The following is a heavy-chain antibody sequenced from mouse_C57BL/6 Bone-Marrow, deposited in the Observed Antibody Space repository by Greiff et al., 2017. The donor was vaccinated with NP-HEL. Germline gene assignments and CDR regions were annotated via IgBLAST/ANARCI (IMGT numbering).Heavy chain of an antibody. CDR2: IDPSDSST. V-gene: IGHV1-50*01. CDR3: ARGNYYGSSSLFAY. CDR1: GYTFTSYW. Sequence: VQLQQSGAELVKPGASVKLSCKASGYTFTSYWMQWVKQRPGQGLEWIGEIDPSDSSTNYNQKFKGKATLTADTSSSTAYMQLSSLTSEDSAVYYCARGNYYGSSSLFAYWGQGTLVTVSA. D-gene: IGHD1-1*01. J-gene: IGHJ3*01.